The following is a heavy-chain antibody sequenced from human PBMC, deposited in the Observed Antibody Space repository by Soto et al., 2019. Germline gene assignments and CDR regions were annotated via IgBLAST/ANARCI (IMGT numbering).Heavy chain of an antibody. CDR1: GYTFTSYG. Sequence: QVQLVQSGAEVKKPGASVKVSCKASGYTFTSYGISWVRQAPGQGLEWMGWISAYNGNTNYAQKLQGRVTMTTDTSTSTAYMELRSLRADDTAVYYCARDKYSGYERLRGTFDYWGQGTLVTVSS. V-gene: IGHV1-18*01. CDR3: ARDKYSGYERLRGTFDY. CDR2: ISAYNGNT. J-gene: IGHJ4*02. D-gene: IGHD5-12*01.